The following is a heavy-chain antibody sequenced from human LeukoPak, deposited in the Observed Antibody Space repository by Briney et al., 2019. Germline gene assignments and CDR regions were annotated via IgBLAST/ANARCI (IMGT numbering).Heavy chain of an antibody. CDR1: GFTFSNFA. D-gene: IGHD5-18*01. CDR2: ISGSGGST. Sequence: GGSLRLSCAASGFTFSNFAMHWVRQAPGKGLEWVSAISGSGGSTYYADSVKGRFTISRDDSKNTLYLQMNSLRAEDTAVYYCAKDAVIQLWLRYFDYWGQGTLVTVSS. J-gene: IGHJ4*02. CDR3: AKDAVIQLWLRYFDY. V-gene: IGHV3-23*01.